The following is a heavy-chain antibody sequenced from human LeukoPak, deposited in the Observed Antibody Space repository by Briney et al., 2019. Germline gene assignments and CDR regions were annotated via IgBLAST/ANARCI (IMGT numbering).Heavy chain of an antibody. J-gene: IGHJ5*01. D-gene: IGHD3-22*01. CDR1: GFTFYMYA. Sequence: PGGSLRLSCQASGFTFYMYAMSWVRQAPGKGLEWVASMCGNAGCTFYPDSVKGRFTISRDNSKNVLYLRMNSLTAEDTAIYYCAKDRPNFHENSGHYYRRDGDSWGQGTLVTVSS. CDR2: MCGNAGCT. V-gene: IGHV3-23*01. CDR3: AKDRPNFHENSGHYYRRDGDS.